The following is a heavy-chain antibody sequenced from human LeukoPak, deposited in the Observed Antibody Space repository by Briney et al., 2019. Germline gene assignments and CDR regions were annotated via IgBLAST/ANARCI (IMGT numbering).Heavy chain of an antibody. CDR2: INPNNGAT. J-gene: IGHJ4*02. V-gene: IGHV1-2*02. CDR1: GYTFTGNF. Sequence: ASVKVSCKASGYTFTGNFIHWVRQAPGQGLEWMGWINPNNGATNYAQMFQGRVTMTRDTSISTAYMELTRLTSDDTAVYYCARGDGSYLLWGQGTLVTVSS. CDR3: ARGDGSYLL. D-gene: IGHD1-26*01.